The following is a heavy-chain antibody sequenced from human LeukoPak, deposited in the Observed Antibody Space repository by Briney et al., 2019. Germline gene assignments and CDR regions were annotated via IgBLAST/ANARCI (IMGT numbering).Heavy chain of an antibody. D-gene: IGHD3-9*01. J-gene: IGHJ4*02. V-gene: IGHV3-53*01. CDR3: ARDQVSHYDILTNDY. CDR1: GFTVSSNY. CDR2: IYSGGGT. Sequence: GGSLRLSCAASGFTVSSNYMSWVRQAPGKGLEWVSCIYSGGGTFYADSVKGRFTFSRDNSKNTLYLQMNNLRAEDTAVYYCARDQVSHYDILTNDYWGQGTLVTVSS.